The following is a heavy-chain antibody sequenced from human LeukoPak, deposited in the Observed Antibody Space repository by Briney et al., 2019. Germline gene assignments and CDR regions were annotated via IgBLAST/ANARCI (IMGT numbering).Heavy chain of an antibody. Sequence: ASVKVSCKASGYTFTNYGISWVRRAPGQGLEYMGWISAYNGNTNYARNLQGRVTMTTETSTSTAYMELRSLRSDDTAVYYCARHYYDSSAYPFDYWGQGTLVTVSS. CDR3: ARHYYDSSAYPFDY. D-gene: IGHD3-22*01. CDR2: ISAYNGNT. J-gene: IGHJ4*02. V-gene: IGHV1-18*01. CDR1: GYTFTNYG.